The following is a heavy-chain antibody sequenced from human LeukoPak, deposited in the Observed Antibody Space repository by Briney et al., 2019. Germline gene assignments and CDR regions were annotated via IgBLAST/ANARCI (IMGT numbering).Heavy chain of an antibody. D-gene: IGHD4-17*01. J-gene: IGHJ3*02. V-gene: IGHV4-59*12. CDR3: ARVGLDYGDAFDI. CDR2: IYYSGST. CDR1: GGSISSYY. Sequence: SETLSLTCTVSGGSISSYYWSWIRQPPGKGLEWIGSIYYSGSTYYNPSLKSRVTISVDTSKNQFSLKLSSVTAADTAVYYCARVGLDYGDAFDIWGQGIMVTVSS.